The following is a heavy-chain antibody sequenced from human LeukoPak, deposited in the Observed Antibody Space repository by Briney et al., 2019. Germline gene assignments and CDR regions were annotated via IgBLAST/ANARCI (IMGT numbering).Heavy chain of an antibody. J-gene: IGHJ4*02. Sequence: PGGSLSLSCAASGFTFDDYTMHWVRQAPGKGLEWVSLISWDGGSTYYADSVKGRFTISRDNSKNSLYLQMNSLRTEDTALYYCAKGGAVTTVTTSFDYWGQGTLVTVSS. V-gene: IGHV3-43*01. CDR2: ISWDGGST. CDR3: AKGGAVTTVTTSFDY. CDR1: GFTFDDYT. D-gene: IGHD4-17*01.